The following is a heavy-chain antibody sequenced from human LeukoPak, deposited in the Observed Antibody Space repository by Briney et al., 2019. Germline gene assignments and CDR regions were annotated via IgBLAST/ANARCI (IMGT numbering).Heavy chain of an antibody. CDR3: ARRAPKYYYGSGSYDFDY. Sequence: SETLSLTCTVSGGSISSYYWSWIRQPAGKGLEWIGRIYTSGSTNYNPSLKSRVTISVDTSKNQFSLKLSSVTAADTAVYYCARRAPKYYYGSGSYDFDYWGQGTLVTVSS. CDR1: GGSISSYY. V-gene: IGHV4-4*07. CDR2: IYTSGST. J-gene: IGHJ4*02. D-gene: IGHD3-10*01.